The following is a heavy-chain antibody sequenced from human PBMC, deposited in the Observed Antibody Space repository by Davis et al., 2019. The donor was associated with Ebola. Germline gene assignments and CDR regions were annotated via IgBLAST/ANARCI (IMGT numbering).Heavy chain of an antibody. CDR3: ARGGKFSPPDP. V-gene: IGHV1-46*01. CDR1: GYTFGNYD. Sequence: ASVKVSCKASGYTFGNYDINWVRQAPGQGLEWMGIINPSGGSTSYAQKFQGRVTMTRDTSTSTVYMELSSLRSEDTAVYYCARGGKFSPPDPWGQGTLVVVSS. CDR2: INPSGGST. J-gene: IGHJ5*02.